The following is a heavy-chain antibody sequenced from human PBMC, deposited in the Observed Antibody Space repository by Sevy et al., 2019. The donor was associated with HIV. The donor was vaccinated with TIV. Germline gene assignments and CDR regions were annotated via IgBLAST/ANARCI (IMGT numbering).Heavy chain of an antibody. Sequence: GGSLRLSCAASGFAFSDHYVDWVRQDPGKGLEWVGRIRNRPNRYTTEYAASVEGRFTISRDDSRHSLYLQMNSLKTEDSAVYYCVRGPNCGVGGCQQISPYCLDVWGIGATVTVSS. D-gene: IGHD2-21*01. J-gene: IGHJ6*03. CDR1: GFAFSDHY. V-gene: IGHV3-72*01. CDR3: VRGPNCGVGGCQQISPYCLDV. CDR2: IRNRPNRYTT.